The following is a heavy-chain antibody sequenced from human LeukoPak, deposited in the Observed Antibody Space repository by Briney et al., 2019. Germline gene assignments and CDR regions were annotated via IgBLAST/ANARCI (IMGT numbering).Heavy chain of an antibody. V-gene: IGHV3-7*01. Sequence: GSLRLSCAASGFTFSSYWMSWVRPAPGKGLEWVANIKQDGSEKYYVDSVKGRFTISRDNAKNSLYLQMNSLRAEDTAVYYCARDGLENYYYYMDVWGKGTTVTISS. CDR3: ARDGLENYYYYMDV. J-gene: IGHJ6*03. CDR1: GFTFSSYW. CDR2: IKQDGSEK.